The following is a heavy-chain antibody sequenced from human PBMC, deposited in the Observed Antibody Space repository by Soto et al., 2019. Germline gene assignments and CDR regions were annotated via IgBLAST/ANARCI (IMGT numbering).Heavy chain of an antibody. CDR2: IYHSGST. D-gene: IGHD2-2*01. CDR3: ARVLLVPAHHWFDP. J-gene: IGHJ5*02. CDR1: GGSISSGGYS. V-gene: IGHV4-30-2*01. Sequence: QLQLQESGSGLVKPSQTLSLTCAVSGGSISSGGYSWSWIRQPPGKGLEWIGYIYHSGSTYYNPSRKSRVTISVDRSKNQFSLKLSSVTAADTAVYYCARVLLVPAHHWFDPWGQGTLVTVSS.